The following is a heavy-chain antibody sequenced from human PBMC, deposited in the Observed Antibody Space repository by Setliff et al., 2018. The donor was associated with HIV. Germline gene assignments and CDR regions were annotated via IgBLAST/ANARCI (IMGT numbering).Heavy chain of an antibody. J-gene: IGHJ4*02. CDR1: GFTFTTYW. CDR3: VRGVMGYYYFDY. D-gene: IGHD2-21*01. Sequence: GGSLRLSCAASGFTFTTYWMSWVRQSPGKGLEWVANINQNGRERYYVDSVKGRFTISRDNVKNSLYLQMNSLRGEDTTVYYCVRGVMGYYYFDYWGQGTLVTVSS. V-gene: IGHV3-7*01. CDR2: INQNGRER.